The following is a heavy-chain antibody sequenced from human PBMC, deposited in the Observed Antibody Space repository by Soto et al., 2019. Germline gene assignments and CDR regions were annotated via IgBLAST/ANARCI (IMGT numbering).Heavy chain of an antibody. J-gene: IGHJ4*02. CDR2: IKSKTDGGTA. V-gene: IGHV3-15*01. CDR3: TTGIYYDILTGYHNVAY. CDR1: GFNLSHPW. Sequence: KTGGSLRLSCVASGFNLSHPWMTWVRQAAGKXLEWVGRIKSKTDGGTADYAAPVKGRATISRDDSKNTVYLQMNSLKTEDTAVYYCTTGIYYDILTGYHNVAYWGQGALVTVSS. D-gene: IGHD3-9*01.